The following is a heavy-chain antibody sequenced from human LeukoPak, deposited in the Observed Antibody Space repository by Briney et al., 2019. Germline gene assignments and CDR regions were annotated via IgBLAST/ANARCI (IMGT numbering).Heavy chain of an antibody. D-gene: IGHD2-2*01. Sequence: SVKVSCKASGGTFSSYAISWVRQAPGQGLEWMGRIIPIFGTANYAQKFQGRVTITADESTSTAYMELSSLRSEDTAVYYCARAPKGGVPAAISYWFDPWGQGTLVTVSS. CDR3: ARAPKGGVPAAISYWFDP. V-gene: IGHV1-69*15. CDR2: IIPIFGTA. J-gene: IGHJ5*02. CDR1: GGTFSSYA.